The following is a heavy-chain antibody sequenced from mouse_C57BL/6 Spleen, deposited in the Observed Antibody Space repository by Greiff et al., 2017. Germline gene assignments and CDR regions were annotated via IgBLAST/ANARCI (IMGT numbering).Heavy chain of an antibody. CDR3: TRYYSNYPWFAY. Sequence: EVKVVESGEGLVKPGGSLKLSCAASGFTFSSYAMSWVRQTPEKRLEWVAYISSGGDYIYYADTVKGRFTISRDNARNTLYLQMSSLKSEDTAMYYCTRYYSNYPWFAYWGQGTLVTVSA. J-gene: IGHJ3*01. D-gene: IGHD2-5*01. V-gene: IGHV5-9-1*02. CDR2: ISSGGDYI. CDR1: GFTFSSYA.